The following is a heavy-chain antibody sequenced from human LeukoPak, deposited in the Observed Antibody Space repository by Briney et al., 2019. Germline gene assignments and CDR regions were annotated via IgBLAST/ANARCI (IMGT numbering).Heavy chain of an antibody. V-gene: IGHV3-53*01. CDR3: ARGFGYCSSTSCRPDYYGMDV. Sequence: GGSLRLSCAASGFTVSSNYMSWVRQAPGKGLEWVSVIYSGGSTYYADSVKGRFTIPRDNSKNTLYLQMNSLRAEDTAVYYCARGFGYCSSTSCRPDYYGMDVWGQGTTVTVSS. CDR1: GFTVSSNY. CDR2: IYSGGST. D-gene: IGHD2-2*03. J-gene: IGHJ6*02.